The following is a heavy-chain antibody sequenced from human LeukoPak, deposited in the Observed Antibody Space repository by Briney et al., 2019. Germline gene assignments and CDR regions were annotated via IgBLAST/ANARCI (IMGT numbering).Heavy chain of an antibody. D-gene: IGHD5-18*01. CDR2: ISSNGGST. CDR1: GFTFSSYA. J-gene: IGHJ4*02. V-gene: IGHV3-64*01. CDR3: ARRGYSYGYTDY. Sequence: QPGGSLRLSCAASGFTFSSYAMHWVRQAPGKGLEYVSAISSNGGSTYYANSVKGRFTISRDNSKNTLYLQMGSLRAEDMAVYYCARRGYSYGYTDYWGQGTLVTVSS.